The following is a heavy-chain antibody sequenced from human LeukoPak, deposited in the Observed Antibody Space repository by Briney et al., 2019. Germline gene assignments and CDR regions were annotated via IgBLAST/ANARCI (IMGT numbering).Heavy chain of an antibody. J-gene: IGHJ4*02. Sequence: SETLSLTCTVSGGSISSGGYYWSWIRQPPGKGLEWIGYIYHSGSTYYNPSLKSRVTISVDRSKNQFSLKLSSVTAADTAVYYCARGLGSTGYWGQGTLVTVSS. V-gene: IGHV4-30-2*01. CDR3: ARGLGSTGY. CDR1: GGSISSGGYY. D-gene: IGHD3/OR15-3a*01. CDR2: IYHSGST.